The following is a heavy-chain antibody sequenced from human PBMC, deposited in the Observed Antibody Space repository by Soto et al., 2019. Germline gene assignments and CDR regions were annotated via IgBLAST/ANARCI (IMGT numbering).Heavy chain of an antibody. J-gene: IGHJ5*02. CDR3: ARHDIVVVPAAMRSWVGWFDP. D-gene: IGHD2-2*01. Sequence: QLQLQESGPGLVKPSETLSLTCTVSGGSISSSSYYWGWIRQPPGKGLEWIGSIYYSGSTYYNPSLKGRVTISVDTSKNQFSRKLSSVTAADTAVYYCARHDIVVVPAAMRSWVGWFDPWGQGTLVTVSS. CDR2: IYYSGST. V-gene: IGHV4-39*01. CDR1: GGSISSSSYY.